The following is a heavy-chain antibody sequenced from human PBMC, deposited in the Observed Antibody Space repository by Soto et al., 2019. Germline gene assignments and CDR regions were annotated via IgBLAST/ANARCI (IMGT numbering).Heavy chain of an antibody. CDR2: IIPIFGTA. CDR1: GGTFSSYA. J-gene: IGHJ5*02. Sequence: GASVKVSCKASGGTFSSYAISWVRQAPGQGLEWMGGIIPIFGTANYAQKFQGRVTITADESTSTAYMELSSLRSEDTAVYYCARDSSYCRGGSCYYDWFDPWGQGTLVTVSS. D-gene: IGHD2-15*01. V-gene: IGHV1-69*13. CDR3: ARDSSYCRGGSCYYDWFDP.